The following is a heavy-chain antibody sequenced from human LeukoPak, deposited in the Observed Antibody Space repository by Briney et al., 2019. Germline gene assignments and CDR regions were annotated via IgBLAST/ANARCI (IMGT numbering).Heavy chain of an antibody. V-gene: IGHV3-21*01. Sequence: GGSLRLSCVVSGFTVSSNYMSWVRQAPGKGLEWVSSISSSSSYIYYADSVKGRFTISRDNAKNSLYLQMNSLRAEDTAVYCCARDRPVTTGSLDYWGQGTLVTVSS. CDR2: ISSSSSYI. J-gene: IGHJ4*02. D-gene: IGHD4-17*01. CDR1: GFTVSSNY. CDR3: ARDRPVTTGSLDY.